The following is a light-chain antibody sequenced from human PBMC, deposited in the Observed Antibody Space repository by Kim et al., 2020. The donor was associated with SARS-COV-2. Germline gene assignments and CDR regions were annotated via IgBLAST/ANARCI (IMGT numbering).Light chain of an antibody. CDR1: NMGSKS. CDR3: QVWDSSSDHPHWV. V-gene: IGLV3-21*04. Sequence: GKTARITCGGNNMGSKSVHWYQRKPGQAPVLVIYYDSDRPSGIPERFSGSNSGNTATLTISRVEAGDEADYYCQVWDSSSDHPHWVFGGGTQLTVL. J-gene: IGLJ3*02. CDR2: YDS.